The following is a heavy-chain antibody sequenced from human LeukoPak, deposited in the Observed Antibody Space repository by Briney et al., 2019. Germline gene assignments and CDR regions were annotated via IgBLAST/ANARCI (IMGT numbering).Heavy chain of an antibody. Sequence: GRSLRLSCAASGFTFDDYAMHWVRQAPGKGLEWVSGISWNSGSIGYADSVKGRFTISRDNAKNSLYLQMNSLRAEDTALYYCAREIYLSGWPGNWFDPWGQGTLVTVSS. V-gene: IGHV3-9*01. CDR2: ISWNSGSI. D-gene: IGHD6-19*01. CDR1: GFTFDDYA. J-gene: IGHJ5*02. CDR3: AREIYLSGWPGNWFDP.